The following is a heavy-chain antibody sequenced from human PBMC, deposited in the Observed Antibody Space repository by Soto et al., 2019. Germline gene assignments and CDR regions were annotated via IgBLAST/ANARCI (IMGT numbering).Heavy chain of an antibody. CDR1: GGSISSYY. CDR3: ARNRDAYNPYYFDY. J-gene: IGHJ4*02. CDR2: IYYSGST. Sequence: PSETLSLTCTGTGGSISSYYWSWIRQPPGKGLEWIGYIYYSGSTNYNPSLKSRVTISVDTSKNQFSLKLSSVTAADTSVYYCARNRDAYNPYYFDYWGQGTLVTVSS. V-gene: IGHV4-59*01. D-gene: IGHD1-1*01.